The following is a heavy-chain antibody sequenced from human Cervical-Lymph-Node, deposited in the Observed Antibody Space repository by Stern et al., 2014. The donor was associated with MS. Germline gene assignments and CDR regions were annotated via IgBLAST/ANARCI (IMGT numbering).Heavy chain of an antibody. CDR1: DGSIHSVGYY. CDR2: IYRTGST. V-gene: IGHV4-31*02. CDR3: ARIRRSVMAMAD. D-gene: IGHD3-3*01. J-gene: IGHJ4*02. Sequence: QVQLQESGPGLVKPSQTLSLTCTVSDGSIHSVGYYWSWIRQHPGQGLEWIGYIYRTGSTSYNPSLGSRGSISLATSKNQFSLRLSGVTVADAAVYYCARIRRSVMAMADWGQGTLVTVSS.